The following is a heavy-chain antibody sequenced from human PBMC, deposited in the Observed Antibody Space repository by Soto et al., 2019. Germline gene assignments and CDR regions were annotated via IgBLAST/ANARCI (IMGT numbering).Heavy chain of an antibody. Sequence: EVQLLESGGDSEQPGGSVRLSCAGSGFTFIIYAMNWVRQAPGKGLEWVSTISGGGDATFFADSVRGRFTFSRDNSKNTVTLQMNSLGVDDTAVYYCARKVVGSTSRPDYWYFDLWGRGTLVTVSS. D-gene: IGHD2-21*01. CDR3: ARKVVGSTSRPDYWYFDL. CDR2: ISGGGDAT. J-gene: IGHJ2*01. CDR1: GFTFIIYA. V-gene: IGHV3-23*01.